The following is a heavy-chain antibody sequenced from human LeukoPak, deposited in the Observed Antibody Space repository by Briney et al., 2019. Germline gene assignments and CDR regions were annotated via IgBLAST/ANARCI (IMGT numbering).Heavy chain of an antibody. J-gene: IGHJ3*02. Sequence: SVKVSCKASGGTFSSYAISWVRQAPGQGLEWMGGIIPIFGTANYAQKFQGRVTITADESTSTAYMELSSLRSEDTAVYYCARKLYDYGYYLRDAFDIWGQGTMVTASS. V-gene: IGHV1-69*13. CDR2: IIPIFGTA. D-gene: IGHD4-17*01. CDR1: GGTFSSYA. CDR3: ARKLYDYGYYLRDAFDI.